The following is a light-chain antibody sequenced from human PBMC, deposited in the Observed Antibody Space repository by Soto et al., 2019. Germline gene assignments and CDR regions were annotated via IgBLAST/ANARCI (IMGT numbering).Light chain of an antibody. CDR2: DAS. CDR1: QTISTW. J-gene: IGKJ1*01. CDR3: QQYRT. Sequence: DIQVTQSPPTLSASVGDRVTITCRASQTISTWMAWYQQKPGKAPKLLVYDASSLESGVPSRFSGSGSGTEFTLTISSLQPDDFATYYCQQYRTFGQGTKVDIK. V-gene: IGKV1-5*01.